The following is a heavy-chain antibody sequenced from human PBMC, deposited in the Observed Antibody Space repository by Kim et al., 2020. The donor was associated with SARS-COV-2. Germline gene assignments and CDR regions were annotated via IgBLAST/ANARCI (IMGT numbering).Heavy chain of an antibody. CDR1: GYTFTSSH. D-gene: IGHD3-10*01. CDR2: INPSGGST. CDR3: ARGTWGGGGWGYGSGQYNRFDP. J-gene: IGHJ5*02. Sequence: ASVKVSCKASGYTFTSSHIQWVRQAPGQGLEWMGIINPSGGSTIYAQKLQGRVTMTRDTSTGTVYMELSSLRSEHTALYYCARGTWGGGGWGYGSGQYNRFDPWGQGTLVTVSS. V-gene: IGHV1-46*03.